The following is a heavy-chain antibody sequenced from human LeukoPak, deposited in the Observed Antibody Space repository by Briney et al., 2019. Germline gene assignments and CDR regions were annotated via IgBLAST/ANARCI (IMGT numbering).Heavy chain of an antibody. V-gene: IGHV3-48*03. CDR2: ISSSGSTI. Sequence: GGSLRLSCAASGFTFSSYEMNWVRQAPGKGLEWVSYISSSGSTIYYADSVKGRFTISRDNAKNSLYLQMNSLRAEDTAVYYCARSGYSSGWSNYYYYGMGVWGQGTTVTVSS. CDR1: GFTFSSYE. D-gene: IGHD6-19*01. CDR3: ARSGYSSGWSNYYYYGMGV. J-gene: IGHJ6*02.